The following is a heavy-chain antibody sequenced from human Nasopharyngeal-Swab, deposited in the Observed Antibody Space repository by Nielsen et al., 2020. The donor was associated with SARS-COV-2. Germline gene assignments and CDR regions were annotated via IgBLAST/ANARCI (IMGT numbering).Heavy chain of an antibody. CDR3: ATPAPRQNLRFLEWWHWDQKYYFDY. V-gene: IGHV1-24*01. CDR2: FDPEDGET. J-gene: IGHJ4*02. CDR1: GYTLTELS. Sequence: ASVTVSCKVSGYTLTELSMHWVRQAPGKGLEWMGGFDPEDGETIYAQKFQGRVTMTEDTSTDTAYMELSSLRSEDTAVYYCATPAPRQNLRFLEWWHWDQKYYFDYWGQGTLVTVSS. D-gene: IGHD3-3*01.